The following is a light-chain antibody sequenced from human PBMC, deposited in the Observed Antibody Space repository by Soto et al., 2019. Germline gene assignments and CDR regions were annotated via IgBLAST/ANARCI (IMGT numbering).Light chain of an antibody. J-gene: IGKJ1*01. CDR1: QSISSY. V-gene: IGKV1-39*01. CDR2: AAS. CDR3: RQSYSTPGT. Sequence: DIQMTQSPSSLSASVGDRVTITCRASQSISSYLNWDQQKPGKAPKLLIYAASSLQSGVPSRFSGSGSGTDFTLSISRLQPEDFATYYCRQSYSTPGTFGQGTKVEIK.